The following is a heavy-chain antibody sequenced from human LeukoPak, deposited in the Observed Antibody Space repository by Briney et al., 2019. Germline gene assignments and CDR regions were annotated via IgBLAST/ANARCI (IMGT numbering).Heavy chain of an antibody. D-gene: IGHD7-27*01. Sequence: GGSLRLSCAASGFTFSSYSMNWVRQAPGKVLEWVSSIDTSTTYMTYADSVKGRFTISRDNARNSLYLQMNSLRAEDTAVYYCAREAGTGERWYFDLWGRGTLVTVSS. CDR2: IDTSTTYM. V-gene: IGHV3-21*01. CDR1: GFTFSSYS. J-gene: IGHJ2*01. CDR3: AREAGTGERWYFDL.